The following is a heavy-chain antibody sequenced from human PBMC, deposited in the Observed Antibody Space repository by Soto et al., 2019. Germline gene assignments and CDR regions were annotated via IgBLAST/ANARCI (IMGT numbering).Heavy chain of an antibody. CDR3: AREGTVVGPLDY. CDR1: GFTFSSYC. D-gene: IGHD2-15*01. V-gene: IGHV3-74*01. J-gene: IGHJ4*02. CDR2: INSDGSST. Sequence: EVQLVESGGGLVQPGGSLRLSCAASGFTFSSYCMHWVRQAPGKGLVWVSRINSDGSSTSYADSVKGRFTISRDNAKNTLYLQMNSLRAEDTAVHYCAREGTVVGPLDYWGKGTLVTVSS.